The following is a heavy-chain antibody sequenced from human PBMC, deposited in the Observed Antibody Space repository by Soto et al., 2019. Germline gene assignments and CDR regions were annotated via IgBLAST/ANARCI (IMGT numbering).Heavy chain of an antibody. CDR1: GGSISSSNW. D-gene: IGHD3-16*01. V-gene: IGHV4-4*02. CDR2: IYHSGST. Sequence: QVQLQESGPGLVKPSGTLSLTCAVSGGSISSSNWWSWVRQPPGKGLEWIGEIYHSGSTNYNPSLKSRVTISVDKSKNQFSLKLSSVTAADTAVYYCADREMITFGGSGGWFDPWGQGTLVTVSS. J-gene: IGHJ5*02. CDR3: ADREMITFGGSGGWFDP.